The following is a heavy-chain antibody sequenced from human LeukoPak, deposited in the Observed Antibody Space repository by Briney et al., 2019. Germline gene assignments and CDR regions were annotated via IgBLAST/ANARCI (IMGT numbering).Heavy chain of an antibody. Sequence: PSETLSLTCTVSGGSICSYYWSWIRQPAGKGLEWIGRIYTSGSTNYNPSLKSRVTMSVDTSKNQFSLKLSSVTAADTAVYYCARGGLLWFGEGDNWFDPWGQGTLVTVSS. V-gene: IGHV4-4*07. CDR3: ARGGLLWFGEGDNWFDP. CDR2: IYTSGST. J-gene: IGHJ5*02. D-gene: IGHD3-10*01. CDR1: GGSICSYY.